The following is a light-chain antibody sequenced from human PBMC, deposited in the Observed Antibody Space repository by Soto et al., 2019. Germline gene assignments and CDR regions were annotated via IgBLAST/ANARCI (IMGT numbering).Light chain of an antibody. J-gene: IGLJ1*01. Sequence: QSVLTQPPSVSETPGQRVTISCSGSSSTIGRNTVNWFQHVSGTAPKLLIYRRGERPSGVPDRFSGSKSGTSASLAISGLQSEDEADYYCAAWDDNLNTYVFGTGTKLTVL. CDR2: RRG. CDR1: SSTIGRNT. CDR3: AAWDDNLNTYV. V-gene: IGLV1-44*01.